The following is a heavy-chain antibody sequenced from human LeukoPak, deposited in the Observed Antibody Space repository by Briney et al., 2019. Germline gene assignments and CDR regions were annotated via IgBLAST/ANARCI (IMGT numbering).Heavy chain of an antibody. CDR2: ISYDGSNK. V-gene: IGHV3-30*04. J-gene: IGHJ4*02. Sequence: GGSLRLSCAASGFTFSSYAMHWVRQAPGKGLEWVAVISYDGSNKYYADAVKGRFTISRNNYKNTLYLQMNSLRAEDTAVFYCAREFDYYDSSGHFDYWGQGTLVTVSS. CDR3: AREFDYYDSSGHFDY. D-gene: IGHD3-22*01. CDR1: GFTFSSYA.